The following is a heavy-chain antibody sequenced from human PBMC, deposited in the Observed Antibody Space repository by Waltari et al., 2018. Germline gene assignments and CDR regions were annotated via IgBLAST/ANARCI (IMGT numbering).Heavy chain of an antibody. Sequence: QVQLVQSGAEVKKPGASVKVSCKASGYTFTSYDINWVRQATGQGLEWMGWMNPNSGNTGYAQKFQGRVTITRNTSISTAYMELSSLRSEDTAVYYCARLPYDYIWGSYRHYGMDVWGQGTTVTVSS. CDR3: ARLPYDYIWGSYRHYGMDV. CDR1: GYTFTSYD. V-gene: IGHV1-8*03. J-gene: IGHJ6*02. CDR2: MNPNSGNT. D-gene: IGHD3-16*02.